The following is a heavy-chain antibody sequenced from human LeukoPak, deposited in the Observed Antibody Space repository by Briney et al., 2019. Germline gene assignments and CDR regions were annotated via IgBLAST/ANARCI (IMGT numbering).Heavy chain of an antibody. D-gene: IGHD1-26*01. Sequence: ASVKDSCKASGYTFTSYAMHWVRQAPGQRLEWMGWINAGDGNTKYSQKFQGRVTITRDISASTAYMEPSSLRSEDTAVYYCASPGRGSYSLNYWGQGTLVTVSS. CDR1: GYTFTSYA. V-gene: IGHV1-3*01. J-gene: IGHJ4*02. CDR3: ASPGRGSYSLNY. CDR2: INAGDGNT.